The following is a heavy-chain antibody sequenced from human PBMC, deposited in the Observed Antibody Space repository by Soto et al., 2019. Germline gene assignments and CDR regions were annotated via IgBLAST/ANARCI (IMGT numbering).Heavy chain of an antibody. V-gene: IGHV1-3*01. D-gene: IGHD6-19*01. CDR2: INAGNGNT. CDR3: EREQLGTSSGWYGGHAGAYAADV. Sequence: QVQLVQSGAEVKKPGASVKVSCKASGYTFTSYAMHWVRQAPGQRREWMGWINAGNGNTKYSQKFQGRVTITRDTSASTTYMELSSLRSEDTAVYYREREQLGTSSGWYGGHAGAYAADVWGQGTTVTVSS. CDR1: GYTFTSYA. J-gene: IGHJ6*02.